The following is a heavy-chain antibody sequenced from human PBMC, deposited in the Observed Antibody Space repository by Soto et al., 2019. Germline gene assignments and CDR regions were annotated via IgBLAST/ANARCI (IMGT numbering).Heavy chain of an antibody. CDR2: ISWNSGSI. V-gene: IGHV3-9*01. CDR3: AKDIRTGSGSAFDY. D-gene: IGHD3-10*01. Sequence: GGSLRLSCAASGFTFDDYAMHWVRQAPGKGLEWVSGISWNSGSIGYADSVKGRFIISRDNAKNSLYLQMNSLRAEDTALYYCAKDIRTGSGSAFDYWGQGTLVTVSS. J-gene: IGHJ4*02. CDR1: GFTFDDYA.